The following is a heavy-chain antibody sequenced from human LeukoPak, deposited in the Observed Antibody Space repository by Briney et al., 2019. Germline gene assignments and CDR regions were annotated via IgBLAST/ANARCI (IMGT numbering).Heavy chain of an antibody. CDR2: ISGSGGST. V-gene: IGHV3-23*01. D-gene: IGHD2-21*01. Sequence: PGGSLRLSCAASGLTFSSYAMSWVRQAPGRGLEWVSAISGSGGSTYYADSVKGRFTISRDNSKNTLYLQMNSLRAEDTAVYYCAKVRGGDGYYYYMDVWGKGTTVTVSS. CDR3: AKVRGGDGYYYYMDV. CDR1: GLTFSSYA. J-gene: IGHJ6*03.